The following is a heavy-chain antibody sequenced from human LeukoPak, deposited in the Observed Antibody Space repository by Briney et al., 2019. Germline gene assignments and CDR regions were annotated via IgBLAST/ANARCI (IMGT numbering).Heavy chain of an antibody. CDR3: ARGPTYQPIDY. D-gene: IGHD2-2*01. V-gene: IGHV4-39*02. CDR1: GGSISSYY. Sequence: PSETLSLTCTVSGGSISSYYWGWIRQPPGKGLEWIASIHYSGTTYYNPSLKSRVTISVDTSKNHFSLNLNSVTAADTAVYYCARGPTYQPIDYWGQGTLVTVSS. J-gene: IGHJ4*02. CDR2: IHYSGTT.